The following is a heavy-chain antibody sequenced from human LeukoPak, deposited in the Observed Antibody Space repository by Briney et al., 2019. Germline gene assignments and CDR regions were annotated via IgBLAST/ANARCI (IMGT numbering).Heavy chain of an antibody. J-gene: IGHJ4*02. Sequence: GGSLRLSCAASGFTFSSYGMHWVRQTPGKGLEWVAFIRYDGNNKYYADSVKGRFTISRDNSKNTLYLQMNSLRAEDTAVYYCAKLISPYDYWGQGTLVTVSS. CDR2: IRYDGNNK. CDR3: AKLISPYDY. CDR1: GFTFSSYG. V-gene: IGHV3-30*02.